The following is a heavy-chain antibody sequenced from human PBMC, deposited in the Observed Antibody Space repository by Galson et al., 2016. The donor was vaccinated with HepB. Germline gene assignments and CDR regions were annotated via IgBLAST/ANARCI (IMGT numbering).Heavy chain of an antibody. CDR2: ISSSSDTR. Sequence: SLRLSCAASGFTFRNYGMNWVRQAPGKGLEWVSYISSSSDTRYYADSVKGRFTISRDNAKNSLSLQMNSLSDEDTALYYCARDRPYYEDSCYYGMDVWGQGTTVTVSS. CDR1: GFTFRNYG. V-gene: IGHV3-48*02. J-gene: IGHJ6*02. CDR3: ARDRPYYEDSCYYGMDV. D-gene: IGHD3-3*01.